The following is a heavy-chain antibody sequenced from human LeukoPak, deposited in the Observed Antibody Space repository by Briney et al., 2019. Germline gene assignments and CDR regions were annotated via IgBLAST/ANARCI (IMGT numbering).Heavy chain of an antibody. D-gene: IGHD3-10*02. V-gene: IGHV4-59*01. Sequence: KSSETLSLTCTVSGGSISSYYWSWIRQPPGKGLEWIGYIYYGGSTNYNPSLKSRVTISVDTSKNQFSLKLSSVTAADTAVYYCARDVRGPGRFDYWGQGTLVTVSS. CDR1: GGSISSYY. J-gene: IGHJ4*02. CDR3: ARDVRGPGRFDY. CDR2: IYYGGST.